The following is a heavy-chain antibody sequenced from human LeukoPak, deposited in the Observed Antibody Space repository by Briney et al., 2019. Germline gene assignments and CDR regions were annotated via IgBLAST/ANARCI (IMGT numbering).Heavy chain of an antibody. CDR3: AKAREYQLLYYFDY. D-gene: IGHD2-2*01. J-gene: IGHJ4*02. CDR1: GFTFSSYA. CDR2: ISGSGGST. V-gene: IGHV3-23*01. Sequence: GGSLRLSCAASGFTFSSYAMSWVRQAPGKGLEWVSAISGSGGSTYYADSVKGRFTISRDNSKNTLYLQMYSLRAEDTAVYYCAKAREYQLLYYFDYWGQGTLVTVSS.